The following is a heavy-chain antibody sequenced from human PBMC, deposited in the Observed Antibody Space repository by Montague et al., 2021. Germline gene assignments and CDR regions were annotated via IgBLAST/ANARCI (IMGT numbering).Heavy chain of an antibody. Sequence: LSLACTVSGGSISSSSYYWGWIRQPPGKGLEWIGSIYYSGSTYYNPSLKSRVTISVDTSKNQFSLKLSSVTAADTAVYYCARYSRGRRLQSYFDDWGQGTLVTVSS. V-gene: IGHV4-39*01. CDR3: ARYSRGRRLQSYFDD. J-gene: IGHJ4*02. CDR2: IYYSGST. CDR1: GGSISSSSYY. D-gene: IGHD5-24*01.